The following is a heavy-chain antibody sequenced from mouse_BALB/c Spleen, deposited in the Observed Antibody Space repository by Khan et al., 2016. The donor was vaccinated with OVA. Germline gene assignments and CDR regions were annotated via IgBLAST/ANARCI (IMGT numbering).Heavy chain of an antibody. CDR2: IWSDGST. D-gene: IGHD2-10*01. Sequence: QVQLKESGPGLVAPSQSLSITCTISGFSLTSYGIHWVRQPPGKGLAWLVVIWSDGSTNYNSTLKSRLSITKDNSKSQVYLKMNSLQTDDTAMYYCARQPYYHYYVMDYWGQGTSVTVSS. CDR3: ARQPYYHYYVMDY. J-gene: IGHJ4*01. CDR1: GFSLTSYG. V-gene: IGHV2-6-1*01.